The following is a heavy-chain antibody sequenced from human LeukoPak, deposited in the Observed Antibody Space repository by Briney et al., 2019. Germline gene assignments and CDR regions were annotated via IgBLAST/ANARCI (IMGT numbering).Heavy chain of an antibody. CDR3: AREPALDSSRFSAEKEIDY. V-gene: IGHV1-69*10. D-gene: IGHD3-22*01. Sequence: ASVKVSCKASGGTFSSYTISWVRQAPGQGLEWMGRIIPILGIANYAQKFQGRVTITADKSTSTAYMELSSLRSEDTAVYYCAREPALDSSRFSAEKEIDYWGQGTLVTVSS. J-gene: IGHJ4*02. CDR1: GGTFSSYT. CDR2: IIPILGIA.